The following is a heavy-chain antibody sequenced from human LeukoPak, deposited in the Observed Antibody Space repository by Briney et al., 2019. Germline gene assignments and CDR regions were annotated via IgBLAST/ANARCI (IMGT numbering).Heavy chain of an antibody. CDR3: ARVVLRTGRDVFGY. CDR2: IYYSGST. V-gene: IGHV4-31*03. D-gene: IGHD3-10*02. CDR1: GGSISSGDYY. J-gene: IGHJ4*02. Sequence: RTSETLSLTCTVSGGSISSGDYYWSWIRQHPGKGLEWIGYIYYSGSTYYNPSLKSRVTISVDTSKNQFSLKLSSVTAADTAVYYCARVVLRTGRDVFGYWGQGTLVTVSS.